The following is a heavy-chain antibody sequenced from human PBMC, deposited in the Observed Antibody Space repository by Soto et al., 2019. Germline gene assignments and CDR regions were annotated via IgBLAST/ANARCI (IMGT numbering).Heavy chain of an antibody. V-gene: IGHV1-46*01. CDR3: ARGLKRIGTHHWFDP. J-gene: IGHJ5*02. CDR2: INPSGGTT. CDR1: GYTFTSYD. Sequence: ASVKVSCKASGYTFTSYDMHWVRQAPGQGLEWMGIINPSGGTTSYAQKFQGRVTMTRNTSISTAYMELSSPRSEDTAVYYCARGLKRIGTHHWFDPWGQGTLVTVSS. D-gene: IGHD1-26*01.